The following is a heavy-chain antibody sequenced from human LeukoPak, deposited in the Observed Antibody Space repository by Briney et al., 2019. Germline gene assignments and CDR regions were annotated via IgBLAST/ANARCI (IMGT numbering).Heavy chain of an antibody. CDR2: IRYDGSNK. CDR1: GFTFSSYG. D-gene: IGHD5-12*01. Sequence: GGSLGLSCAASGFTFSSYGMHWVRQAPGKGLEWVAFIRYDGSNKYYADSVKGRFTISRDNSKNTLYLQMNSLRAEDTAVYYCAKVDGIYNNWFDPWGQGTLVTVSS. J-gene: IGHJ5*02. V-gene: IGHV3-30*02. CDR3: AKVDGIYNNWFDP.